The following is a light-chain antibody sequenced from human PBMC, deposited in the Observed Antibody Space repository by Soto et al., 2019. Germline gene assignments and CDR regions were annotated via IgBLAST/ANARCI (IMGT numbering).Light chain of an antibody. CDR3: QQRSNWPLT. CDR2: DAS. J-gene: IGKJ4*01. CDR1: QSVDND. Sequence: EIVMTQSPATRSVSPGDRATLSCRASQSVDNDLAWYQQKPGQPPRLLIYDASTRATGIPARFSGSGSGTDFTLTISSLEPEDFAVYYCQQRSNWPLTFGGGTKVDIK. V-gene: IGKV3-11*01.